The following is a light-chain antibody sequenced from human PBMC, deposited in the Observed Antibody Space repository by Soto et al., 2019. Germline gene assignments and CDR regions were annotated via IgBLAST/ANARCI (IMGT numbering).Light chain of an antibody. Sequence: EIVLTQSPGTLSLSPGDRVTLSCRASQRVSNNYLAWYQQKSGQAPRLLIYGASSRATGIPDRFSGSGSGTDFTLTISRLEPEDFAVYYCQQYGSSPLTFGGGTKVEIK. J-gene: IGKJ4*01. V-gene: IGKV3-20*01. CDR1: QRVSNNY. CDR2: GAS. CDR3: QQYGSSPLT.